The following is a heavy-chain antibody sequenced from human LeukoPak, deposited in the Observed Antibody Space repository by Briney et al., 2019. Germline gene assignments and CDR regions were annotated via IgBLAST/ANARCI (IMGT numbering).Heavy chain of an antibody. J-gene: IGHJ5*02. CDR2: IRSKANSYAT. CDR1: GFTFSGSA. V-gene: IGHV3-73*01. D-gene: IGHD5/OR15-5a*01. Sequence: GGSLRLSCAAPGFTFSGSAMHWVRQASGKGLEWVGRIRSKANSYATEYAASVKGRFTISRDDSKNTAYLQMNSLKTEDTAVYYCGRSTGGWFDPWGQGTLVTVSS. CDR3: GRSTGGWFDP.